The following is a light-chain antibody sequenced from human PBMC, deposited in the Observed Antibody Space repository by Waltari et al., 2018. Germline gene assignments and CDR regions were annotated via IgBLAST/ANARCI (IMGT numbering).Light chain of an antibody. J-gene: IGKJ1*01. Sequence: ESVLTQSPGTLSLSPGERVTLSCRASHRVNSDYLAWYQQKPGQAPRLLIYGASNRAAGIPDRFSGSGSGTEFTLTISRLEPEDSAVYYCQQYGSSPWTFGLGTKVEIK. CDR2: GAS. CDR1: HRVNSDY. V-gene: IGKV3-20*01. CDR3: QQYGSSPWT.